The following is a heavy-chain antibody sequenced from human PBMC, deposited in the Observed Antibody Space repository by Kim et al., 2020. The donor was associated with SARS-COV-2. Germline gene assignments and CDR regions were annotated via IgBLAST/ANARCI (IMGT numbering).Heavy chain of an antibody. J-gene: IGHJ5*02. Sequence: SVKCRFTISRDDAKNSLYLQMNRLRAEDTALYHCARSINVYGDYFNWFDPWGQGTLVTVSS. CDR3: ARSINVYGDYFNWFDP. V-gene: IGHV3-20*01. D-gene: IGHD4-17*01.